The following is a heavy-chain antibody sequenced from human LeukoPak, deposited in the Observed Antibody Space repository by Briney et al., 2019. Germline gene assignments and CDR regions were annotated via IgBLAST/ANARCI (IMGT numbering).Heavy chain of an antibody. V-gene: IGHV3-9*01. CDR3: ARDYDSSGYYIDY. J-gene: IGHJ4*02. Sequence: GGSLRLSCAASGFTFDYYAMHWVRQAPGKGLEWVSGLTWNGGYIGYADSVKGRFTISRDNAKNSLYLQTNSLRAADTAFYYCARDYDSSGYYIDYWGQGTLVTVSS. CDR2: LTWNGGYI. CDR1: GFTFDYYA. D-gene: IGHD3-22*01.